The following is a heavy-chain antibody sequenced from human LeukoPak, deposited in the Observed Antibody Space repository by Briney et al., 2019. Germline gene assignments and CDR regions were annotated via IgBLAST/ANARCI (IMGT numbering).Heavy chain of an antibody. CDR1: GITLSNYG. J-gene: IGHJ4*02. Sequence: GGSLRLSCAVPGITLSNYGMSWVRQAPGKGLEWVAGISGSGGRTNYADSVKGRFTISRDSPKNTLYLQMNSLRAEDTAVYFCAKRGVVIRVVLVGFHKEAYYFDSWGQGALVTVSS. CDR2: ISGSGGRT. CDR3: AKRGVVIRVVLVGFHKEAYYFDS. V-gene: IGHV3-23*01. D-gene: IGHD3-10*01.